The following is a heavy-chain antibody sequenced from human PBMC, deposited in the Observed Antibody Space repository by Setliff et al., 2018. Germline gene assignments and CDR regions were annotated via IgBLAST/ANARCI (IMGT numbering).Heavy chain of an antibody. CDR1: GGSFSDYY. CDR2: INHSGST. V-gene: IGHV4-34*01. CDR3: ARAPRYFDPTGSYFDY. Sequence: SETLSLTCGASGGSFSDYYWSWIRQTPGKGLEWIGEINHSGSTKCNPSLKSRVTLSVDTPKNQFSLELASVTAADAAVYYCARAPRYFDPTGSYFDYWGQGTLVTVS. D-gene: IGHD3-9*01. J-gene: IGHJ4*02.